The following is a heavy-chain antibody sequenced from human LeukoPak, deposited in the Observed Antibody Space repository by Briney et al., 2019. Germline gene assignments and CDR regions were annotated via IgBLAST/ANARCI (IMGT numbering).Heavy chain of an antibody. V-gene: IGHV3-74*01. J-gene: IGHJ4*02. D-gene: IGHD1-26*01. Sequence: GGSLRLSCAASGFTFSRYWMHWVRQTPGKGLVWVSRTNGDGSTTSYADSVKGGFTISRDNSKNTLYLQMNSLRAEDTAVYYCAKEGIPLIGVGATNFDYWGQGTLVTVSS. CDR3: AKEGIPLIGVGATNFDY. CDR2: TNGDGSTT. CDR1: GFTFSRYW.